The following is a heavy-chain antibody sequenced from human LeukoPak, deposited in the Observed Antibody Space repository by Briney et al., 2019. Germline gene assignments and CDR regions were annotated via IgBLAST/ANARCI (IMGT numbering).Heavy chain of an antibody. CDR1: GYSLTSYW. V-gene: IGHV5-51*01. Sequence: GDSLKISCKGSGYSLTSYWIGWVRQMPGKGLEWMGIIYPGDSDTRYSPSSQGQVTISADKSISTAYLQWSSLKASDTAMHYCARPVAMVRGVPHYFDYWGQGTLVTVSS. D-gene: IGHD3-10*01. CDR3: ARPVAMVRGVPHYFDY. J-gene: IGHJ4*02. CDR2: IYPGDSDT.